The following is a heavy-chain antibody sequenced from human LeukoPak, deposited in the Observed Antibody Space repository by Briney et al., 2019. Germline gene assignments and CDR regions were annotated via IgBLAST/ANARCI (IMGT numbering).Heavy chain of an antibody. D-gene: IGHD2-2*01. CDR1: GFSFSTYS. CDR3: TSRYCTTTNCYSFDF. J-gene: IGHJ3*01. Sequence: GGSLRLSCAASGFSFSTYSMNWVRQAPGKGLEWVSSISSSGTHIFYADSVKGRFSISRDNAKNSLYLQMNSLRVEDTAVYYCTSRYCTTTNCYSFDFWGQGTMVTVSS. V-gene: IGHV3-21*01. CDR2: ISSSGTHI.